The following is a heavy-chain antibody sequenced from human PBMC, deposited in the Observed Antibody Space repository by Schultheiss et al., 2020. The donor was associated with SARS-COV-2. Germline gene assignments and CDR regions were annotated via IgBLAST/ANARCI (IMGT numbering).Heavy chain of an antibody. V-gene: IGHV2-70*01. Sequence: SGPTLVKPTQTLTLTCTFSGFSLSTSGVGVGWIRQPPGKALEWLALIYWDDDKYYSTSLKTRLTISKDTSKNQVVLTMTNMDPVDTATYYCARTTHRITGTPPYYYYGMDVWGQGTTVTVSS. CDR3: ARTTHRITGTPPYYYYGMDV. D-gene: IGHD1/OR15-1a*01. J-gene: IGHJ6*02. CDR2: IYWDDDK. CDR1: GFSLSTSGVG.